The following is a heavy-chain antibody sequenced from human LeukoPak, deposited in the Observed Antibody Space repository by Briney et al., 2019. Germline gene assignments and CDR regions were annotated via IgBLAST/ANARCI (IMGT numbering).Heavy chain of an antibody. CDR1: GFSVSSNE. Sequence: GGSLSLSCAASGFSVSSNEMTWVRQAPGKGLEWVSYISSSGSTIYYAASVKGRFTISRDNAKNSLYLQMNSLRAEDTAVYYCARDGYGYLNFDYWGQGTLVTVSS. CDR2: ISSSGSTI. CDR3: ARDGYGYLNFDY. J-gene: IGHJ4*02. V-gene: IGHV3-48*03. D-gene: IGHD6-25*01.